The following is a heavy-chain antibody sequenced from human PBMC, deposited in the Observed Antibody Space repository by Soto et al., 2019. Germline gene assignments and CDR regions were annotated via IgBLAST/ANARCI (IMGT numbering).Heavy chain of an antibody. V-gene: IGHV3-33*01. D-gene: IGHD6-19*01. CDR1: GFTFSSYG. CDR3: ARVAAYGYSSGGGHFDY. J-gene: IGHJ4*02. Sequence: QVQLVESGGGVVQPGRSLRLSCAASGFTFSSYGMHWVRQAPGKGLEWVAVIWYDGSNKYYADSVKGRFTISRDNSKNTLYLQMNSLRAEAAAVYYCARVAAYGYSSGGGHFDYWGQGTLVTVSS. CDR2: IWYDGSNK.